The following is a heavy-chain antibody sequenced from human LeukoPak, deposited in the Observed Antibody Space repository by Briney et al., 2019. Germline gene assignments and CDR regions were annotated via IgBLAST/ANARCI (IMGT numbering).Heavy chain of an antibody. V-gene: IGHV1-2*02. CDR1: GYTFTDFY. D-gene: IGHD3-10*01. Sequence: ASVKVPCKASGYTFTDFYMLWVRQAPGQGLEWMGWINPNSGGTDYAQKFQGRVTITRDTSASTAYMELSSLRSEDTAVYYCARGSIIRSSQIKRGYYFDYWGQGTLVTVSS. CDR3: ARGSIIRSSQIKRGYYFDY. J-gene: IGHJ4*02. CDR2: INPNSGGT.